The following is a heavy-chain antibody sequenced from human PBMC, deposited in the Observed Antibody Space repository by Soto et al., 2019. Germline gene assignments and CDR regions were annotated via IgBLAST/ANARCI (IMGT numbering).Heavy chain of an antibody. V-gene: IGHV4-59*01. D-gene: IGHD4-4*01. J-gene: IGHJ5*02. CDR3: ARASADYSKRYNWFDP. Sequence: SETLSLTCTVSGGSMRSYYWSWIRQPPGKGLEWIGYIYYSGSTNYNPSLKSRVTISVDTSKNQFSLKLSSVTAADTAVYYCARASADYSKRYNWFDPWGQGTLVTVSS. CDR1: GGSMRSYY. CDR2: IYYSGST.